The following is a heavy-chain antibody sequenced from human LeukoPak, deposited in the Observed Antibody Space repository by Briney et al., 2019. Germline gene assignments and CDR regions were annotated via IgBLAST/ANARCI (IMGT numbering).Heavy chain of an antibody. CDR3: TRRLTQYDCFDP. CDR2: TYYRSTWYN. V-gene: IGHV6-1*01. Sequence: SQTLSLTCAISGDSVSSNSVTWNWIRQSPSRGLEWLGSTYYRSTWYNDYAVSVRGRITVNPDTSKNQFSLHLNSVTPEDTAVYYCTRRLTQYDCFDPWGQGILVTVSS. J-gene: IGHJ5*02. D-gene: IGHD2-2*01. CDR1: GDSVSSNSVT.